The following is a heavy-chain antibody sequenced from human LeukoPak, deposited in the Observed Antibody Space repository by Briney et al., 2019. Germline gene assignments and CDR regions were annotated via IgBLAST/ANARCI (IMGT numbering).Heavy chain of an antibody. D-gene: IGHD6-25*01. CDR2: IRSKAYGGTT. V-gene: IGHV3-49*03. CDR3: TRGYSSDL. Sequence: PGGSLRLSCAASGFTFGDYAMSWFRQPPGKGLEWVGFIRSKAYGGTTEYAASVKGRFTISRDDSKSIAYLQMNSLKTEDTAVYYCTRGYSSDLWGQGTLVTVSS. J-gene: IGHJ4*02. CDR1: GFTFGDYA.